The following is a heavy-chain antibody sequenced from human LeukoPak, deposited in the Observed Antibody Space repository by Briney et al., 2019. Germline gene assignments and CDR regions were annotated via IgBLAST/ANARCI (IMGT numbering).Heavy chain of an antibody. J-gene: IGHJ4*02. Sequence: GGSLRLSCVASGFTLSSYSMNWVRQAPGKGLEWVSYITSSSSIYYADSVKGRFTISRDNAKNSLYLQMNSLRAEDTAVYYCASLTVASRGSGDYWGQGTLVTVSA. CDR2: ITSSSSI. CDR1: GFTLSSYS. D-gene: IGHD6-19*01. V-gene: IGHV3-48*01. CDR3: ASLTVASRGSGDY.